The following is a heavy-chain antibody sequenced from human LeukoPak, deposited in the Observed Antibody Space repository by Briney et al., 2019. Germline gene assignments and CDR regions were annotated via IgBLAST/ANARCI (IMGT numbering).Heavy chain of an antibody. CDR2: IDHTGST. J-gene: IGHJ4*02. CDR3: ARVRGLWFGVRNDS. D-gene: IGHD3-10*01. CDR1: GGSFSGYY. V-gene: IGHV4-34*01. Sequence: PSETLSLTCAVYGGSFSGYYWSWIRQPPGKGLEWIGEIDHTGSTHYNPSLKSRVTMSVDASKNRFSLKLTFVTAADTAVYYCARVRGLWFGVRNDSWGQGTLVTVSS.